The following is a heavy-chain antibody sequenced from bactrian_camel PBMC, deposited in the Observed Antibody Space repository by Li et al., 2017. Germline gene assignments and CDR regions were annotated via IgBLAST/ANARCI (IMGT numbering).Heavy chain of an antibody. V-gene: IGHV3S55*01. CDR2: IDSDGST. CDR1: GYTCRSYC. D-gene: IGHD7*01. CDR3: AACVSGTGADYEY. Sequence: HVQLVESGGGSVQAGGSPRLSCAASGYTCRSYCMGRFRQAPGKEREGVAAIDSDGSTSYADSVKGRFTISQDKSKNTLYLQIDSLETDDTAMYYCAACVSGTGADYEYWGRGTQVTVS. J-gene: IGHJ4*01.